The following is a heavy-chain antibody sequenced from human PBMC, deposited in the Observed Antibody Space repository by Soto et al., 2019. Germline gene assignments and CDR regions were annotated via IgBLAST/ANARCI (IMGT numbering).Heavy chain of an antibody. CDR3: AKGGRQWLVTSAFNY. CDR2: VSHVGSNT. CDR1: GFTFSDYA. V-gene: IGHV3-30*18. J-gene: IGHJ4*02. D-gene: IGHD6-19*01. Sequence: VQLVESGGGVVQPGRSLRLSCAASGFTFSDYAMHWVRQAPGKGLEWVAVVSHVGSNTHYADSVKGRFTISRDSSKNTVSLEMTSLRAEDTAVYYCAKGGRQWLVTSAFNYWGQGALVTVSS.